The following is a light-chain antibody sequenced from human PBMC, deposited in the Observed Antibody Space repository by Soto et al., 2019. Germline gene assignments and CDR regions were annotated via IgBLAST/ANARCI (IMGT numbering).Light chain of an antibody. J-gene: IGKJ1*01. Sequence: DIQMTQSPSSLSASVGDRVTMSCRASQGIGNFLAWYQQKPGTVPKLLIYAASILQSGVPSRFSGSGSGTDFALTISSLQPEDVATYYCQKYDSPPRTFGQGTKVDIK. CDR3: QKYDSPPRT. CDR2: AAS. V-gene: IGKV1-27*01. CDR1: QGIGNF.